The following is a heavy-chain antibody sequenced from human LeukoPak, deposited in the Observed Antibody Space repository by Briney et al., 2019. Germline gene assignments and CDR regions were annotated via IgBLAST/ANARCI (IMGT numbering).Heavy chain of an antibody. CDR3: ARGAGPYGDYDKYYFDY. CDR2: INHSGST. D-gene: IGHD4-17*01. J-gene: IGHJ4*02. Sequence: SETLSLTCAVYGGSFSGYYWSWIRQPPGKGLEWIGEINHSGSTNYNPSLKSRVTISVDTSKNQFSLKLSSVTAADTAVYYCARGAGPYGDYDKYYFDYWGQGTLVTVSS. V-gene: IGHV4-34*01. CDR1: GGSFSGYY.